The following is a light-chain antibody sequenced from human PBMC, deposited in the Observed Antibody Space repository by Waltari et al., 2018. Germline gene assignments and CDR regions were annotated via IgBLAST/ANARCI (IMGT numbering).Light chain of an antibody. CDR3: SSYTSSSTYVV. J-gene: IGLJ2*01. CDR2: GVS. V-gene: IGLV2-14*01. CDR1: SSDVGGYNY. Sequence: QSALTQPASVSGSPGQSITISCTGTSSDVGGYNYVSWYQQHPGKAPKLMIYGVSNRPAGVSNRFSGSKSGNTASLTISGLQAEDEADYYCSSYTSSSTYVVFGGGTKLTVL.